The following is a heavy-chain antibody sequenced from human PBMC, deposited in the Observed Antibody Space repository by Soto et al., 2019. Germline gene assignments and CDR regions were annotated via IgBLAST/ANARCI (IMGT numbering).Heavy chain of an antibody. CDR3: AVPGAGDFDY. CDR1: GTSISNSNW. J-gene: IGHJ4*02. CDR2: IYHSGTT. V-gene: IGHV4-4*02. Sequence: QVQLQESGPGLVEPSGTLSLTCAVSGTSISNSNWWSWVRQSTGKGLEWIGEIYHSGTTNCNPSLKSRLTISVDKSKNQFFLRLTSVTAADTAVYYCAVPGAGDFDYWGQGTLVTVSS. D-gene: IGHD6-13*01.